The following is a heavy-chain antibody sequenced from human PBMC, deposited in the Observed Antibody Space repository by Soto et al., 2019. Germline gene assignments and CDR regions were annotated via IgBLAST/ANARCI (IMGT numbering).Heavy chain of an antibody. D-gene: IGHD3-9*01. CDR2: IKQDGSEK. V-gene: IGHV3-7*05. J-gene: IGHJ3*02. Sequence: EMQLVESGGGLVQPGGSLRLSCAASGFSFDRYWMNWVRQAPGKGLEWVANIKQDGSEKNYVDSVESRFTISRDNAKSSLFLQMNCLRAEDTAVYYCAREPRFWTGTTDAFDIWGQGTMVTVSS. CDR3: AREPRFWTGTTDAFDI. CDR1: GFSFDRYW.